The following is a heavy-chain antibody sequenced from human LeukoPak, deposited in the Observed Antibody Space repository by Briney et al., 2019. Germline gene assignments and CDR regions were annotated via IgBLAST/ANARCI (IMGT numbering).Heavy chain of an antibody. J-gene: IGHJ4*02. CDR1: GYTFTSYY. D-gene: IGHD2-21*02. V-gene: IGHV1-46*01. Sequence: WASVKVSCKASGYTFTSYYMHWVRQAPGQGLEWMGKINPSGGSTSYAQKFQGRVTMTRDTSTSTVYMELSSLRSEDTAVYYCARTGQGDCYSDWGQGTLVTVSS. CDR2: INPSGGST. CDR3: ARTGQGDCYSD.